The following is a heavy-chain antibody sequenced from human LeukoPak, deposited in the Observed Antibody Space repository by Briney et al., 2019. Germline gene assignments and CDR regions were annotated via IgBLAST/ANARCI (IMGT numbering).Heavy chain of an antibody. V-gene: IGHV3-7*01. CDR3: ARDIPNYYDSSGYYGDY. J-gene: IGHJ4*02. CDR1: GFTFSSYW. CDR2: IKQDGSEK. D-gene: IGHD3-22*01. Sequence: GGSLRLSCAASGFTFSSYWMSWVRQAPGKGLEWVANIKQDGSEKYYVDSVKGRFTISRDNAKNLLYLQMNSLRAEDTAVYYCARDIPNYYDSSGYYGDYWGQGTLVTVSS.